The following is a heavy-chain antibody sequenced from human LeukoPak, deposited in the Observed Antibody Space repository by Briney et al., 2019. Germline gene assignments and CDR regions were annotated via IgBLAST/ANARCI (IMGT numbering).Heavy chain of an antibody. V-gene: IGHV5-51*01. J-gene: IGHJ4*02. CDR2: IYPGDSDT. D-gene: IGHD6-13*01. CDR1: GSIFTSYW. Sequence: PGASLQISCECAGSIFTSYWIGWGRPLREKGLEWMGIIYPGDSDTKYSPSFQGQVTISADKSITTAYLQWSSLKASGTAMYYCAVGYSSSYFDYWGQGTLVTVSS. CDR3: AVGYSSSYFDY.